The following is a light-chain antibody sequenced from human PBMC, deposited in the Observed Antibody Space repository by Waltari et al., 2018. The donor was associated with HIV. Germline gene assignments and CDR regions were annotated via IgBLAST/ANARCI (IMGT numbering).Light chain of an antibody. Sequence: QSALTQPPSVSGAPGQRLTISCPANRSTIRAGDFVHWYQHLPGTAPKLLVYSDINRPSGVPDRFAGSKSGTSASLVITGLQAEDEADYYCQSYDSSLRASVFGGGTKLTVL. CDR1: RSTIRAGDF. V-gene: IGLV1-40*01. J-gene: IGLJ2*01. CDR3: QSYDSSLRASV. CDR2: SDI.